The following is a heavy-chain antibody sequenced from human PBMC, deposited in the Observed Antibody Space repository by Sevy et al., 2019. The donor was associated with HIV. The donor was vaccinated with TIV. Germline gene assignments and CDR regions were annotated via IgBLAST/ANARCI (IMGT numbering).Heavy chain of an antibody. CDR2: ISTGGRTI. Sequence: GGSLRLSCEASGFTFRSYEMNWVRQAPGKGLEWLSYISTGGRTIYYTDSVKGRFTISRDNAKNSLHLQMNSLRDEDTVVYYCATSRRDDYNYYFEYWGQGTLVTVSS. D-gene: IGHD4-4*01. J-gene: IGHJ4*02. CDR3: ATSRRDDYNYYFEY. CDR1: GFTFRSYE. V-gene: IGHV3-48*03.